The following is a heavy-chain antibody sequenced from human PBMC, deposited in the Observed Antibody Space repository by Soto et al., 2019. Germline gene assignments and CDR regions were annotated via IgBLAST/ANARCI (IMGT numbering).Heavy chain of an antibody. D-gene: IGHD3-16*02. V-gene: IGHV3-23*01. CDR2: ISGSGGST. J-gene: IGHJ4*02. CDR3: ASTYDYIWGSYRCCDY. CDR1: GFTFSSYA. Sequence: LRLSCAASGFTFSSYAMSWVRQAPGKGLEWVSAISGSGGSTYYADSVKGRFTISRDNSKNTLYLQMNSLRAEDTAVYYCASTYDYIWGSYRCCDYWGQGTLVTVSS.